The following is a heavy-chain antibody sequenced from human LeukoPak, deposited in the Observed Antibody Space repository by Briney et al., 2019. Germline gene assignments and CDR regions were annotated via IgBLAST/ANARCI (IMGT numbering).Heavy chain of an antibody. CDR3: ARSAAYYYDSSGYQGHNWFDP. D-gene: IGHD3-22*01. Sequence: SVKVSRKASGYTFTGYYMHWVRQAPGRGLEWMGRIIPIFGTANYAQKFQGRVTITTDESTSTAYMELSSLRSEDTAVYYCARSAAYYYDSSGYQGHNWFDPWGQGTLVTVSS. J-gene: IGHJ5*02. CDR2: IIPIFGTA. V-gene: IGHV1-69*05. CDR1: GYTFTGYY.